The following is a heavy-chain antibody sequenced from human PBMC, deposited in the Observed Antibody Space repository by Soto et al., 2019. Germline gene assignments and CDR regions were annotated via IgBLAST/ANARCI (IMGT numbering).Heavy chain of an antibody. CDR3: ARDPFTYYYYGMDV. D-gene: IGHD3-10*01. Sequence: GGSLRLSCAASGFTFSSYGMHWVRQAPGKGLEWVAVIWYDGSNKYYADSVKGRFTISRDNSKNTLYLQMNSLRAEDTAVYYCARDPFTYYYYGMDVWGQGTTVTVSS. CDR1: GFTFSSYG. V-gene: IGHV3-33*01. J-gene: IGHJ6*02. CDR2: IWYDGSNK.